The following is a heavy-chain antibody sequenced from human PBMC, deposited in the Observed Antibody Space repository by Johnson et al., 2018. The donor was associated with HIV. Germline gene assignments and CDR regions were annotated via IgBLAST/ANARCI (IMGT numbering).Heavy chain of an antibody. CDR3: ARGVYSSSWYGAFDI. Sequence: VQLVESGGGLVQPGRSLRLSCAASGFTFSTYWMNWVRQAPGTGLEWLANINQDGSEQYYVDSVKGRFTISRDNAKNSLYLQMNSLRAEDTAVYYCARGVYSSSWYGAFDIWGQGTMVTVSS. CDR1: GFTFSTYW. J-gene: IGHJ3*02. V-gene: IGHV3-7*05. D-gene: IGHD6-13*01. CDR2: INQDGSEQ.